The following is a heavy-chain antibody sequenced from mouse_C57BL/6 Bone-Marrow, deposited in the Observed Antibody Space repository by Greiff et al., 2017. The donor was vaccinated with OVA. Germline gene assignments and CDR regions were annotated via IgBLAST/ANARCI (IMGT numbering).Heavy chain of an antibody. CDR1: GFSFNTYA. CDR3: VDGYYRE. V-gene: IGHV10-1*01. CDR2: IRSKSNNYAT. Sequence: DVKLVESGGGLVQPKGSLKLSCAASGFSFNTYAMNWVRQAPGQGLEWVARIRSKSNNYATYYADSVKDSFTISRDDSESMLYLQMNNLKTEDTAMYYCVDGYYREWGQGTTLTVSS. D-gene: IGHD2-3*01. J-gene: IGHJ2*01.